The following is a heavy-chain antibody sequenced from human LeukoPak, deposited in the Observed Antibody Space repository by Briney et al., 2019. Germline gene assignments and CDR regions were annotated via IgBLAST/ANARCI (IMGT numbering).Heavy chain of an antibody. V-gene: IGHV3-48*01. D-gene: IGHD2-2*01. CDR3: ARDARSHCGTDACYGPYFDY. J-gene: IGHJ4*02. Sequence: AGGSLRLSCAASGFTFSTSSMNWVRQTPGKGLEWISYIRGSSTTISYADSVKGRFTISRDNAKNSLYLQMNDLRVEDTGVYFCARDARSHCGTDACYGPYFDYWGQGSLVTVSS. CDR2: IRGSSTTI. CDR1: GFTFSTSS.